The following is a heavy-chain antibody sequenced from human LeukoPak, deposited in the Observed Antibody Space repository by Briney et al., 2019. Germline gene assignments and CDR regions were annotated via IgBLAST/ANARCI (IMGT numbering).Heavy chain of an antibody. Sequence: ASVKVSCKASGYTFTTYDSNWVRQATGQGLEWMGWMNPNSGNTDYAQKFQGRVTMTWNTSISTAYMELSSLRSGDTAVYYCARDIGRGGSRRFDPWGQGTLVTVSS. J-gene: IGHJ5*02. CDR1: GYTFTTYD. D-gene: IGHD2-15*01. CDR2: MNPNSGNT. CDR3: ARDIGRGGSRRFDP. V-gene: IGHV1-8*01.